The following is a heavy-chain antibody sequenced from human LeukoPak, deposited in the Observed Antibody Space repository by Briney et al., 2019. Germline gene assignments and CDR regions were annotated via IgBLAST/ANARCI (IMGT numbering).Heavy chain of an antibody. V-gene: IGHV1-18*01. CDR3: ASLKNYYDSSGYLVTDAFDI. D-gene: IGHD3-22*01. Sequence: ASVKVSCKASGYTFTTYNINWVRQAPGQGLEWMGWISGYNGNTNYAQKLQGRVTMTTDTSTSTAYMELRSLKSDDTAVYYCASLKNYYDSSGYLVTDAFDIWGQGTMVSVSS. J-gene: IGHJ3*02. CDR2: ISGYNGNT. CDR1: GYTFTTYN.